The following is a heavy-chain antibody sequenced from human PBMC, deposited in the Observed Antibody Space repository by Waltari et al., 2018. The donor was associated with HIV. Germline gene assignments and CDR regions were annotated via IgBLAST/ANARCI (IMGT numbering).Heavy chain of an antibody. Sequence: QVQLLETGPGLVKASETLSLTCSVSGVSMTRYYWSWIRQSPAMTLEWLGYIYHTGRTHYSPSLRSRVTMSIDPSKSQFSVTLSSVTAADTAVYFCAGQSWSAVANWFDPWGQGTLVTVSS. J-gene: IGHJ5*02. CDR3: AGQSWSAVANWFDP. CDR2: IYHTGRT. V-gene: IGHV4-59*12. D-gene: IGHD2-15*01. CDR1: GVSMTRYY.